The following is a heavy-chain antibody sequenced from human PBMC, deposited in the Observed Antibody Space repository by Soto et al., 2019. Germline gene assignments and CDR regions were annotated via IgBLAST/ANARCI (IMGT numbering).Heavy chain of an antibody. V-gene: IGHV1-69*13. CDR1: GGTFSSYA. CDR2: IIPIFGTA. Sequence: SVKVSCKASGGTFSSYAISWVRQAPGQGLEWMGGIIPIFGTANYAQKFQGRVTITADESTSTAYMELSSLRSEDTAVYYCARDPTYQAEYYYDSSGYLDYWGQGTLVTVSS. J-gene: IGHJ4*02. D-gene: IGHD3-22*01. CDR3: ARDPTYQAEYYYDSSGYLDY.